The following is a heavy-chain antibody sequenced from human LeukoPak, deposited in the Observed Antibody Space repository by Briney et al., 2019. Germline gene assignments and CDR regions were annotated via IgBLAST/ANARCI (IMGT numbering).Heavy chain of an antibody. V-gene: IGHV3-11*04. J-gene: IGHJ5*02. D-gene: IGHD4-11*01. CDR1: GFTFSDYY. Sequence: PGGSLRLSCAASGFTFSDYYMSWIRQAPGKGLEWVSYISSSGSTIYYADSVKGRFTISRDNSKNTLYLQMNSLRVEDTAVYYCAGAYLNRLHTFGPWGQGTLVTVSS. CDR3: AGAYLNRLHTFGP. CDR2: ISSSGSTI.